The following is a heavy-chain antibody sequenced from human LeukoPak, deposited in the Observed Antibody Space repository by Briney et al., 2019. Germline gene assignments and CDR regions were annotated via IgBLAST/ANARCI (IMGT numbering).Heavy chain of an antibody. D-gene: IGHD1-1*01. V-gene: IGHV4-61*02. Sequence: HPSETLSLTCNVSGGSISSGRYYWSWIRQPAGKGLEWIARIYYSGITDYNPSLKSRVTISVDASKNQFSLRLPSVTAADTAVYYCARGLERRLGYFDYWGQGTLVTVPS. CDR3: ARGLERRLGYFDY. CDR1: GGSISSGRYY. J-gene: IGHJ4*02. CDR2: IYYSGIT.